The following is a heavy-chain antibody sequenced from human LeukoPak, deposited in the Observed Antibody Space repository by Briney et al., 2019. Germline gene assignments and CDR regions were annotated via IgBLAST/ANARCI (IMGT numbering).Heavy chain of an antibody. Sequence: SETLSLTCTVSGGSISSGSYYWSWIRQPAGKGLEWIGRIYTSGSTNYNPSLKSRVTISVDTSKNQFSLKLSSVTAADTAVYYCARGPRIAAAGTLNYWGQGTLVTVSS. CDR1: GGSISSGSYY. D-gene: IGHD6-13*01. V-gene: IGHV4-61*02. J-gene: IGHJ4*02. CDR3: ARGPRIAAAGTLNY. CDR2: IYTSGST.